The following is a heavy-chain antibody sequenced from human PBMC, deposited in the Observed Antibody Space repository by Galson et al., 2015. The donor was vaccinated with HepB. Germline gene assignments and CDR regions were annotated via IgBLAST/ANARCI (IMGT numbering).Heavy chain of an antibody. CDR1: GFTFSSYA. Sequence: SLRLSCAASGFTFSSYAMSWVRQTPGKGLEWISAISGGGGGTRYADSVRGRFSISRDNSKNTLYLHMSGLRAEDTALYFCAKAPGEHQLLSPLRFDPWGQGTLVTVSS. CDR3: AKAPGEHQLLSPLRFDP. J-gene: IGHJ5*02. D-gene: IGHD2-2*01. V-gene: IGHV3-23*01. CDR2: ISGGGGGT.